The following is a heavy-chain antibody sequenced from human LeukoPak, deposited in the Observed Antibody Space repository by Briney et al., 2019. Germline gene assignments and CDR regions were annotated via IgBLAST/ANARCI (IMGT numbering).Heavy chain of an antibody. Sequence: PSETLSLTCTVSGYSISSGYYWGWIRQPPGKGLEWIGYIYYSGSTNYNPSLKSRVTISVHTSKNQFSLKLSSVTAADTAVYYCARLTGYSSESWFDPWGQGTLVTVSS. V-gene: IGHV4-61*01. J-gene: IGHJ5*02. CDR3: ARLTGYSSESWFDP. CDR2: IYYSGST. D-gene: IGHD3-9*01. CDR1: GYSISSGYY.